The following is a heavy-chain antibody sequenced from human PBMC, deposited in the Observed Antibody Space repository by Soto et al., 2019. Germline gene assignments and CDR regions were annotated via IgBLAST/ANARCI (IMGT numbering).Heavy chain of an antibody. CDR2: IYYSGST. D-gene: IGHD3-10*01. V-gene: IGHV4-59*12. Sequence: PSETLSLTCTVSGGSISSYYWSWIRQPPGKGLEWIGYIYYSGSTNYNPSLKSRVTISVDTSKNQFSLKLSSVTAADTAVYYCARDVPQVRHNGMDVWGQGTTVTVSS. CDR3: ARDVPQVRHNGMDV. J-gene: IGHJ6*02. CDR1: GGSISSYY.